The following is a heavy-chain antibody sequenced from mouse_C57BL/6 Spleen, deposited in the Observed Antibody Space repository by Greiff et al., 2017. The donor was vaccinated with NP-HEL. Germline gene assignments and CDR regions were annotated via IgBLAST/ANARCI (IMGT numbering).Heavy chain of an antibody. V-gene: IGHV1-81*01. CDR2: IYPRSGNT. Sequence: QVQLQQSGAELARPGASVKLSCKASGYTFTSYGISWVKQRPGQGLEWIGEIYPRSGNTYYNEKFKGKATLTADKSSSTAYMALRSLTSEDSAGYFCARSVYYGSSPYYFDYWGQGTTLTVSS. CDR1: GYTFTSYG. CDR3: ARSVYYGSSPYYFDY. J-gene: IGHJ2*01. D-gene: IGHD1-1*01.